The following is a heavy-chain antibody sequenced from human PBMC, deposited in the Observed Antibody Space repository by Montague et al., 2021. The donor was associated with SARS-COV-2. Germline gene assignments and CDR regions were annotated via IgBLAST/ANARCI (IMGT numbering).Heavy chain of an antibody. CDR3: VGDAYNPLDGN. V-gene: IGHV4-61*02. D-gene: IGHD2-21*01. CDR1: GGAINSGDFY. CDR2: IYVTGST. Sequence: TLSLTCTVSGGAINSGDFYWSWIRQPAGKGLEWIGRIYVTGSTRYSPSLESRVTMSIDTAKGQFSLKLSSVTAADTGVYYCVGDAYNPLDGNWGQGTLATVSS. J-gene: IGHJ4*02.